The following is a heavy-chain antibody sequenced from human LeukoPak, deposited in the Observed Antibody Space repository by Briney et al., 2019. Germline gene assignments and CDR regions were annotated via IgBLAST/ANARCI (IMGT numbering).Heavy chain of an antibody. Sequence: GGSLRLSCTASGFTTHYWLNWVRQSPGKGLEWVANIDRDGRVQHYVDSVEGRFTISRDSAKNSLALQMHSLRAEDTAVYYCTGGSEKVLSGKYYYYMDVWGTGTTVTVSS. D-gene: IGHD2/OR15-2a*01. V-gene: IGHV3-7*01. J-gene: IGHJ6*03. CDR2: IDRDGRVQ. CDR3: TGGSEKVLSGKYYYYMDV. CDR1: GFTTHYW.